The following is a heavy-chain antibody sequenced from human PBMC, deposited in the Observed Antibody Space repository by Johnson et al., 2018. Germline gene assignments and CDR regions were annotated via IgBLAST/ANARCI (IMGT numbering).Heavy chain of an antibody. D-gene: IGHD3-10*01. V-gene: IGHV3-21*01. Sequence: VQLVESGGGLVQPGGSLRLSCAASGFTFSSHSLIWVRQAPGKRLEWVSSISSSGSYISYADSVQGRFTISRDNAKNSLYLQMTSLRAEDTAVYYCARDANYGSGRAFDIWGQGAVVTVSS. CDR2: ISSSGSYI. CDR1: GFTFSSHS. CDR3: ARDANYGSGRAFDI. J-gene: IGHJ3*02.